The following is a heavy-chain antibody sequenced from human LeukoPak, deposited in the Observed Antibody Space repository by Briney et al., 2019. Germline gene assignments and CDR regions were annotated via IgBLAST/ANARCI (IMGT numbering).Heavy chain of an antibody. J-gene: IGHJ4*02. D-gene: IGHD2-15*01. V-gene: IGHV1-18*01. CDR2: ISAYNGNT. Sequence: ASVKVSCKASGYTFTSYGISWVRQAPGQGLEWMGWISAYNGNTNYAQKVQDRVTITTDTSRSTAYMELRSLRSDDTAVYYCARDQTPFYWGQGSLVTVSS. CDR1: GYTFTSYG. CDR3: ARDQTPFY.